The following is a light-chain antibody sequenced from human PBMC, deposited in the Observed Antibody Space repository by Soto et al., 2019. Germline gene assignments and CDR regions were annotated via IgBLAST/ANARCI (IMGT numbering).Light chain of an antibody. V-gene: IGKV1-33*01. CDR1: QDISNY. CDR3: QQYDNLP. J-gene: IGKJ4*01. Sequence: DIQMTQSPSSLSASVGDRVTITCQASQDISNYLNWYQQKPGKAPKLLIYDASNLETGGPSRGRGSGSGTDITFTISSLQPEDIATYYCQQYDNLPFGGGTKVEIK. CDR2: DAS.